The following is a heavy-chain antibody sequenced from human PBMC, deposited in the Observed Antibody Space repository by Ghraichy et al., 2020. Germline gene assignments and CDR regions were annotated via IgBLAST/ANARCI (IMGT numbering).Heavy chain of an antibody. V-gene: IGHV3-23*01. D-gene: IGHD4-17*01. Sequence: GGSLRLSCAASGFTFSSYAMSWVRQAPGKGLEWVSAISCSGGSTYYADSVKGRFTISRDNSKNTLYLQMNSLRAEDTAVYYCAKARDQGRGTVTTSDFDYWGQGTLVTVSS. CDR1: GFTFSSYA. J-gene: IGHJ4*02. CDR3: AKARDQGRGTVTTSDFDY. CDR2: ISCSGGST.